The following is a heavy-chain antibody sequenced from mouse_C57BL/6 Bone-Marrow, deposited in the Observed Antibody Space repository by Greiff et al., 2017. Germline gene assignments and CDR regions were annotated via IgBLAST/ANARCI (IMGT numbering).Heavy chain of an antibody. CDR2: IYPGNSDT. J-gene: IGHJ3*01. V-gene: IGHV1-5*01. D-gene: IGHD1-1*01. CDR3: TRDYYGRAWFAY. CDR1: GYTFTSYW. Sequence: EVMLVESGTVLARPGASVKMSCKTSGYTFTSYWMHWVKQRPGQGLEWIGAIYPGNSDTSYNQKFKGKAKLTAVTSASTAYMELSSLTNEDSAVYYCTRDYYGRAWFAYWGQGTLVTVSA.